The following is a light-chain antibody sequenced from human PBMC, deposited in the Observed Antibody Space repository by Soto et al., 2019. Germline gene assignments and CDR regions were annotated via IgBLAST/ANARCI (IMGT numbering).Light chain of an antibody. V-gene: IGKV1-33*01. CDR1: QDISNY. CDR2: DAS. J-gene: IGKJ3*01. Sequence: DIQMTQPPSSLSASVGDRVTITCQASQDISNYLNWYQQKPGKAPKLLIYDASNLETGVPSRFSGSGSGTDFTFTISSLQPGDIATYYCQQYDNLPSFTFGPGTKVDSK. CDR3: QQYDNLPSFT.